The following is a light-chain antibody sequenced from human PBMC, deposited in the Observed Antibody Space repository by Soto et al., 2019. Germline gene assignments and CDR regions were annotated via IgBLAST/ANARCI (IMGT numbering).Light chain of an antibody. CDR1: QDISNY. J-gene: IGKJ3*01. CDR2: AAS. Sequence: DIQMTQSPSSLSASVGDSVTITCRASQDISNYLAWFQQRPEKPPKLLIYAASTLESGVPSRFSGGRSGTDFTLSISSLQPEDVATFYCQKYDSLPFTFGPGTKVDIK. V-gene: IGKV1-27*01. CDR3: QKYDSLPFT.